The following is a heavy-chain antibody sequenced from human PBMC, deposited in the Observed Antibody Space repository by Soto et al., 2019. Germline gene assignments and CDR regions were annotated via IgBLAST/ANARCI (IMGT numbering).Heavy chain of an antibody. Sequence: PGGSLRLSCAASGFTFGNHAMHWVRQVRQAPVKGLGWVAVIWYDGSHKYYADSVKGRFTISRDNSKNTLYLQMNSLRADDTAVYYCAREEYSSSWPQTLDQWGQGTLVTVSS. CDR1: GFTFGNHA. CDR2: IWYDGSHK. CDR3: AREEYSSSWPQTLDQ. D-gene: IGHD6-13*01. J-gene: IGHJ4*02. V-gene: IGHV3-33*01.